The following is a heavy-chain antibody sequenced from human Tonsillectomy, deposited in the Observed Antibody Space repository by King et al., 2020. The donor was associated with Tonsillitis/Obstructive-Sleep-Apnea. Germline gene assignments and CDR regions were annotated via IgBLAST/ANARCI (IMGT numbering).Heavy chain of an antibody. J-gene: IGHJ6*03. V-gene: IGHV1-69*12. Sequence: QLVQSGAEVKKPGSSVKVSCKASGGTFSSYAISWVRQAPGQGLEWMGGIIPIFGTANYAQKFQGRVTITADESTSTAYMELSSLRSEDTAVYYCARASLVTKNDYHYFYMDVWGKGTTVTVSS. CDR1: GGTFSSYA. CDR3: ARASLVTKNDYHYFYMDV. D-gene: IGHD4-11*01. CDR2: IIPIFGTA.